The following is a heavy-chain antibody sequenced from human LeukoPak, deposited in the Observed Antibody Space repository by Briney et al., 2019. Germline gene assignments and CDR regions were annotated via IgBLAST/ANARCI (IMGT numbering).Heavy chain of an antibody. D-gene: IGHD1-26*01. V-gene: IGHV4-59*08. CDR2: IYYSGST. J-gene: IGHJ4*02. CDR1: GGSISSYY. Sequence: SETLSLTCTVSGGSISSYYWSWIRQPPGKGLEWNGYIYYSGSTNYNPSLKSRVTISVDTSKNQFSPKLSSVTAADTAVYYCARHRLSGSYETDYSGQGTLVTVSS. CDR3: ARHRLSGSYETDY.